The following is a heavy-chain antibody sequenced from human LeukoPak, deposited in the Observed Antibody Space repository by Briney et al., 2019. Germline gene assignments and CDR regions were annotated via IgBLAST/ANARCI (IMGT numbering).Heavy chain of an antibody. J-gene: IGHJ3*02. V-gene: IGHV5-51*01. CDR2: IYPADSDI. CDR3: ARQRQHAFDI. Sequence: GESLQISCKGSGYSFSNYWIGWVRQMPGKGLEWMGIIYPADSDIRYSPSFQGQVTISADKSISTAYLQWSSLKASDTAMYYCARQRQHAFDIWGQGTIVTVSS. D-gene: IGHD6-13*01. CDR1: GYSFSNYW.